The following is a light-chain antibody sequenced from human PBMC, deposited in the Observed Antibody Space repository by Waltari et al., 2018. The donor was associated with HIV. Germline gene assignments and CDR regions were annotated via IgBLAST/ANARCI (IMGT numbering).Light chain of an antibody. CDR1: SSDIGTYKL. CDR3: CSYASSLSWV. V-gene: IGLV2-23*02. J-gene: IGLJ3*02. Sequence: SALSQPPSVSGSPGQTITAPCVGTSSDIGTYKLVSWYQQHPGKAPKLMIYEVNNRPSGVSDRFSGSKSGNTASLTISGLQAEDEADYYCCSYASSLSWVFGGGTKVTVL. CDR2: EVN.